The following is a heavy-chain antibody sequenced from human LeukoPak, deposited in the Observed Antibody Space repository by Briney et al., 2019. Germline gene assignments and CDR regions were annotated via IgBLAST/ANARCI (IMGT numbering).Heavy chain of an antibody. CDR3: ARDPDYYGSGSYLFDY. V-gene: IGHV3-30-3*01. J-gene: IGHJ4*02. CDR1: GFTFSTYA. CDR2: ISYDGSNE. Sequence: GGSLRLSCAASGFTFSTYAMHWVRQAPGKGLEWVAVISYDGSNEYYADSVKGRFTISRDNSKNTLYLQMNSLRAEDTAVYYCARDPDYYGSGSYLFDYWGQGTLVTVSS. D-gene: IGHD3-10*01.